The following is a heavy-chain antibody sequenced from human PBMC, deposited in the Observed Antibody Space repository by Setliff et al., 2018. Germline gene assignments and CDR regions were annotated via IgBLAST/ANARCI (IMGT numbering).Heavy chain of an antibody. J-gene: IGHJ4*02. Sequence: SETLSLTCTVSGASISSYYWNWIRQPPGKGLEWIGYIHYSGNTNYNPSLKSRVTISFNTSSNQFSLKLFSVTAADTAVYYCAHSTTFDLHHDYWGQGALVTVSS. D-gene: IGHD3-9*01. CDR2: IHYSGNT. CDR3: AHSTTFDLHHDY. V-gene: IGHV4-59*08. CDR1: GASISSYY.